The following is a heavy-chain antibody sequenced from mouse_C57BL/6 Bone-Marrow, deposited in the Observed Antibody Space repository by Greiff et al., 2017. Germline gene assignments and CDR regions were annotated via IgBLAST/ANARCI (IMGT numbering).Heavy chain of an antibody. Sequence: VQLQQPGAELVKPGASVKLSCKASGYTFTSYWMHWVKQRPGQGLEWIGMIHPNSGSTNYNEKFKSKATLTVDKSSSTAYMQLSSLTSEDSAVXYCAKSGNYYGSSPLDYWGQGTTLTVSS. V-gene: IGHV1-64*01. D-gene: IGHD1-1*01. CDR2: IHPNSGST. CDR3: AKSGNYYGSSPLDY. J-gene: IGHJ2*01. CDR1: GYTFTSYW.